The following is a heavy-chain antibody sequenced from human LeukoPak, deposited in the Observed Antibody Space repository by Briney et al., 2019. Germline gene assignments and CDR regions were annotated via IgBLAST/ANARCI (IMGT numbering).Heavy chain of an antibody. Sequence: GGSLRLSCAASGFTFSSYGMHWVRQAPGKGLEWVAVISYDGSNKYYADSVKGRFTISRDNSKNTLYLQMNSLRAEDTAVYYCAIMHRYYDGSGYWVQWGQGTLVTVSS. CDR3: AIMHRYYDGSGYWVQ. D-gene: IGHD3-22*01. CDR2: ISYDGSNK. CDR1: GFTFSSYG. V-gene: IGHV3-30*03. J-gene: IGHJ4*02.